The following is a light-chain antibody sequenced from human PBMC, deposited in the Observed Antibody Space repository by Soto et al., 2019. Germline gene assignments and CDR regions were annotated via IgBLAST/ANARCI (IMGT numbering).Light chain of an antibody. CDR2: WAY. CDR3: QQYYSTPWT. V-gene: IGKV4-1*01. Sequence: DIVMTQSAVSLAVSLGERGTINCKSSQSVFTNSNNKKYLAWYQQKPGQAHKLLIHWAYIRESGVPDRFSGSGSGADFTLTIKSLQAEDVAVYYCQQYYSTPWTFGQGTKVDIK. J-gene: IGKJ1*01. CDR1: QSVFTNSNNKKY.